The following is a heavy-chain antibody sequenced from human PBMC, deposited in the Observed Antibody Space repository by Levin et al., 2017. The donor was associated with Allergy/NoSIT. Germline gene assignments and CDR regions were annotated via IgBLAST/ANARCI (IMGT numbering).Heavy chain of an antibody. J-gene: IGHJ5*02. Sequence: GGSLRLSCAASGFTFSDYYMSWIRQAPGKGLEWVSFVGSSGTTIYYADSVKGRFTISRDNAKNSLYLQMNSLRAEDTAVYYCARDSNRFLEWSDSDRGIGHWGQGTLVTVSS. D-gene: IGHD3-3*01. V-gene: IGHV3-11*01. CDR2: VGSSGTTI. CDR3: ARDSNRFLEWSDSDRGIGH. CDR1: GFTFSDYY.